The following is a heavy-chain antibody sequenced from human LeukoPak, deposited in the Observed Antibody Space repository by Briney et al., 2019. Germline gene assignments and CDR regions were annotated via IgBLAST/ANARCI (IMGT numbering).Heavy chain of an antibody. D-gene: IGHD2-15*01. Sequence: GGSLRLSCAASGFTFSSYAMHWVRQAPGKGLEWVAVISYDGSNKYYADSVKGRFTISRDNSKNTLYLQMNSLRAEDTAVYYCARSVVAATETFDYWGQGTLVTVSS. CDR3: ARSVVAATETFDY. CDR1: GFTFSSYA. V-gene: IGHV3-30*04. J-gene: IGHJ4*02. CDR2: ISYDGSNK.